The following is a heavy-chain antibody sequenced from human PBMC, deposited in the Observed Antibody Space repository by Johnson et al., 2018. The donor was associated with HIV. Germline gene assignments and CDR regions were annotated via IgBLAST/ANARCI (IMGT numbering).Heavy chain of an antibody. Sequence: VQLVESGGGLAQPGGSLRLSCAASGFAFNSCATNWVRQAPGRGLEWVSPISGSGDSTYYADSVKGRFTISRDNAEDSLYLQMDSLRAEDTALYYCARDRKYNFWSGYDTWGQGTMVSVSS. CDR1: GFAFNSCA. D-gene: IGHD3-3*01. CDR2: ISGSGDST. CDR3: ARDRKYNFWSGYDT. V-gene: IGHV3-23*04. J-gene: IGHJ3*01.